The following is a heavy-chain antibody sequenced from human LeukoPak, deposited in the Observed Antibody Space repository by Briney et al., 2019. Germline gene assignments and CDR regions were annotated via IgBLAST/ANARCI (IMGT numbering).Heavy chain of an antibody. V-gene: IGHV3-7*03. CDR2: IKQDGSEK. Sequence: GGSLRLSCAASGFTFSSYWMSWVRQAPGKGLEWVANIKQDGSEKYYVDSLKGRFTISRDNAKNSLYLQMNSLRAEDTAVYYCARAQEALKGYYYASGSYYYDYWGQGILVTVSS. J-gene: IGHJ4*02. D-gene: IGHD3-10*01. CDR3: ARAQEALKGYYYASGSYYYDY. CDR1: GFTFSSYW.